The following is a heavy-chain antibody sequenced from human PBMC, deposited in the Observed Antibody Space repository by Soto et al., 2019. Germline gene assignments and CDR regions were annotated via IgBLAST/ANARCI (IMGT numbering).Heavy chain of an antibody. D-gene: IGHD2-21*02. V-gene: IGHV3-30-3*01. Sequence: QVQLVESGGGVVQPGRSLRLSCAASGFTFSSYAMHWVRQAPGKGLEWVAVISYDGSNKYYADSVKGRFTISRDNSKNXLYLQMNSLRAEDTAVYYCARDRRVVVTYYDGMDVWGQGTTVTVSS. CDR2: ISYDGSNK. CDR1: GFTFSSYA. J-gene: IGHJ6*02. CDR3: ARDRRVVVTYYDGMDV.